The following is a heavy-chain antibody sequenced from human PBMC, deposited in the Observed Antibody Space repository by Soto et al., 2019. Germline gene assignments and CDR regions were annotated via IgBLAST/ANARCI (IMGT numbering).Heavy chain of an antibody. CDR1: RGSISSSNW. J-gene: IGHJ4*02. CDR2: IYHRGST. CDR3: ARIAAVGTTTLFGFDY. D-gene: IGHD6-13*01. V-gene: IGHV4-4*02. Sequence: QVQLQESGPGLVKPSGTLSLTCAVSRGSISSSNWWSWVRQPPGKGLEWIGEIYHRGSTNYNPSLKSRVTISVDKSKNHFSLKLSSVTAADTAVYYCARIAAVGTTTLFGFDYWGQGTLVTVSS.